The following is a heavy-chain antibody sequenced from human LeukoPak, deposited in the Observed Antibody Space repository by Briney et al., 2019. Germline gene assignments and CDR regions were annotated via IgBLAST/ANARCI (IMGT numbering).Heavy chain of an antibody. CDR2: ISSSSSYI. D-gene: IGHD6-13*01. CDR1: GFTFSSYS. Sequence: GGSLRLSCAASGFTFSSYSMNWVRQAPGKGLEWVSSISSSSSYIYYADTVKGRFTISSDNAKNSLYLQMNSLRAEDTAVYYCASGAAALRAFDIWGQGTMVTVSS. V-gene: IGHV3-21*01. CDR3: ASGAAALRAFDI. J-gene: IGHJ3*02.